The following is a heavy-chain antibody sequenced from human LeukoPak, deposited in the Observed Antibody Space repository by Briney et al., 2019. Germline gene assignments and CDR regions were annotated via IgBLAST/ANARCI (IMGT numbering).Heavy chain of an antibody. CDR1: GLSVGKAW. Sequence: GRSLRLSCAASGLSVGKAWITSVRQAPGEGLEWVGRIISIVNGGTTAYAGPVQGRVTMSRADSKFRLNVQMNSPQTGDTGVYYCTKALPFTSGGIIIYWGQGTLVTVSS. D-gene: IGHD3-16*02. CDR3: TKALPFTSGGIIIY. J-gene: IGHJ4*01. V-gene: IGHV3-15*01. CDR2: IISIVNGGTT.